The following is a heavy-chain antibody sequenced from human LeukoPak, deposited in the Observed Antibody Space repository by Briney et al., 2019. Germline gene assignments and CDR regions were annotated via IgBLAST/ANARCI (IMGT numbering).Heavy chain of an antibody. CDR3: ARDRTYYDYVWGSYPHDY. J-gene: IGHJ4*02. V-gene: IGHV3-11*06. D-gene: IGHD3-16*02. Sequence: GGSLRLSCAASGFTFSDYYMSWIRQAPGKGLEWVSYISSSSSYTNYVDSVKGRFTISRDNAKNSLYLQMNSLRAEDTAVYYCARDRTYYDYVWGSYPHDYWGQGTLVTVPS. CDR1: GFTFSDYY. CDR2: ISSSSSYT.